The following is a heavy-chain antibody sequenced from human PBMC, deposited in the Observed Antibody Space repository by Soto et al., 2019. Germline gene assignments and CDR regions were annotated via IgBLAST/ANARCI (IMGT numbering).Heavy chain of an antibody. J-gene: IGHJ3*02. CDR3: ARRYGGAFDI. CDR2: IYYSGTT. V-gene: IGHV4-34*01. CDR1: GGSLSGYY. Sequence: SETLSLTCAVYGGSLSGYYWSWIRQSPGKGLEWIGSIYYSGTTYYNPSLKSRVTISVDTSKNQFSMKLSSVTAADTAVYYCARRYGGAFDIWGHGTMVTVSS. D-gene: IGHD3-10*01.